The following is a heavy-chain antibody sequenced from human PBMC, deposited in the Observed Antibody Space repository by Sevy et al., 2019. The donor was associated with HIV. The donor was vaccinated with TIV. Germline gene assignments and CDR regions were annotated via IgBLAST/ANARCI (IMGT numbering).Heavy chain of an antibody. CDR3: ARLRYSDPSGQYYGGGADYFDY. D-gene: IGHD3-22*01. Sequence: ASVKVSCSTSGYTFSVHYIYWVRQAAGQGLEWMGWINPNTGDTNFPPKFQGRDTMTRDSSINTAYMELSRLTSADTAVYLCARLRYSDPSGQYYGGGADYFDYWGQGTLVTVSS. CDR2: INPNTGDT. J-gene: IGHJ4*02. V-gene: IGHV1-2*02. CDR1: GYTFSVHY.